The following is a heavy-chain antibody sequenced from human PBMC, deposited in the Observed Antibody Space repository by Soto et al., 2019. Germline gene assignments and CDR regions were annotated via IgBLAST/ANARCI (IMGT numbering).Heavy chain of an antibody. J-gene: IGHJ4*02. Sequence: QVQLQQWGAGLLKPSETLSLTCAVYGGSFSGYYWSWIRQPPGKGLEWIGEINHSGSTNYNPSLKSRVTISVDTSKNQFSLNLSSVTAADTAVYYCARRYYGDSDYWGQGTLVTVSS. CDR2: INHSGST. D-gene: IGHD4-17*01. CDR1: GGSFSGYY. CDR3: ARRYYGDSDY. V-gene: IGHV4-34*01.